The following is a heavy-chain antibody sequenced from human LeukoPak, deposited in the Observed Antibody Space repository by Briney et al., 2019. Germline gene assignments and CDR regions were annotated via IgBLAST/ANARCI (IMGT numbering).Heavy chain of an antibody. CDR2: IATTGDT. D-gene: IGHD1-1*01. CDR1: GFTVSTYD. J-gene: IGHJ4*02. V-gene: IGHV3-13*04. CDR3: ARARATGTGARGYFDY. Sequence: GGSLRLSCAAYGFTVSTYDMHWVSQGPGKGLEWVSGIATTGDTNYPGSVRGRFTISRENDKNSLYLQMNNLRAGDTAVYYCARARATGTGARGYFDYWGQGTLVTVSS.